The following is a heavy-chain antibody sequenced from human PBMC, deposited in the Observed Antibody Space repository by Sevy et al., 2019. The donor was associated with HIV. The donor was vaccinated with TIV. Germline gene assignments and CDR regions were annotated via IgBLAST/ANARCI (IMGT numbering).Heavy chain of an antibody. CDR3: ATDIAASNWFDP. J-gene: IGHJ5*02. CDR1: GYTLTELS. CDR2: FDPEDGET. Sequence: ASVKVSCKVSGYTLTELSMHWVRQAPGKGLEWMGGFDPEDGETIYAQKFQGRVTMTEDTSTDTAYMELSSLGSEDTAVYYCATDIAASNWFDPWGQGTLVTVSS. V-gene: IGHV1-24*01. D-gene: IGHD6-13*01.